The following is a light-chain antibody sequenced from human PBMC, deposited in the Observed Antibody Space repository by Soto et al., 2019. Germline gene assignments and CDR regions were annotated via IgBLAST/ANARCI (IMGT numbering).Light chain of an antibody. CDR1: QSVSSN. CDR2: GAA. CDR3: QQYNNWPRT. Sequence: ELVMTQSPATLSVSPGERATLSCRASQSVSSNLDWYQQKHSQSPRLLIFGAATRATGIPVRFSGSGSGTDFALTISRLEPEDFAVYYCQQYNNWPRTFGQGTKVDIK. J-gene: IGKJ1*01. V-gene: IGKV3-15*01.